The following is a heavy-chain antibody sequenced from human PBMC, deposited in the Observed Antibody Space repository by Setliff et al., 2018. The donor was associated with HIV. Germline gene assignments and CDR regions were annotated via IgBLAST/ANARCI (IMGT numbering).Heavy chain of an antibody. Sequence: GGSLRLSCEASAFIFTTYGMHWVRQAPGKGLEWIAFIRYDGNDKYYADSVKGRFTISRDNSKNTLYLGMTSLRAEDTAVYHCARGPTVVTTIDYWGQGTLVTVSS. CDR3: ARGPTVVTTIDY. CDR2: IRYDGNDK. J-gene: IGHJ4*02. D-gene: IGHD4-17*01. CDR1: AFIFTTYG. V-gene: IGHV3-30*02.